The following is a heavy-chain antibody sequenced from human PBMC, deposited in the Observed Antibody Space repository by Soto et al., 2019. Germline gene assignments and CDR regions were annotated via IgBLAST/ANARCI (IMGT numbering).Heavy chain of an antibody. CDR1: GGSFSGYY. Sequence: PSETLSLTCAVYGGSFSGYYWSWIRQPPGKGLEWIGEINHSGSTNYNPSLKSRVTISVDTSKNQFSLKLSSVTAADTAVYYCARGPSSLITMVRGVIMELDYWGQGT. CDR2: INHSGST. V-gene: IGHV4-34*01. J-gene: IGHJ4*02. D-gene: IGHD3-10*01. CDR3: ARGPSSLITMVRGVIMELDY.